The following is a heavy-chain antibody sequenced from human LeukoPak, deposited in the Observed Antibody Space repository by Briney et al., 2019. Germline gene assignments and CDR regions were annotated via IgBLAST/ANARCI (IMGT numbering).Heavy chain of an antibody. CDR1: GFTFSNTW. CDR3: TTDACSSTSTDLWGCLSYYYYYYMDV. Sequence: PGGSLRLSCAASGFTFSNTWMSWVRQAPGKGLEWVGRIKSKTDGGTTDYPAPVKGRFTISRDDSKNTLYLQMNSLKTEDTAVYYCTTDACSSTSTDLWGCLSYYYYYYMDVWGKGTTVTVSS. V-gene: IGHV3-15*01. J-gene: IGHJ6*03. D-gene: IGHD2-2*01. CDR2: IKSKTDGGTT.